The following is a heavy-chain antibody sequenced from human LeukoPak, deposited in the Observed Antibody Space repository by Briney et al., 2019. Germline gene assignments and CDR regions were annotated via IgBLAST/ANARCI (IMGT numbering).Heavy chain of an antibody. D-gene: IGHD3-3*01. J-gene: IGHJ4*02. CDR1: GFTFSNAW. CDR2: IKSKTDGGTT. CDR3: TTGLRFLEWLSRYDY. Sequence: GGSLRLSCAASGFTFSNAWMSWVRQAPGKGLEWVGRIKSKTDGGTTDYAAPVKGRFTISRDVSKNTLYLQMNSLKTEDTAVYYCTTGLRFLEWLSRYDYWGQGTLVTVSS. V-gene: IGHV3-15*01.